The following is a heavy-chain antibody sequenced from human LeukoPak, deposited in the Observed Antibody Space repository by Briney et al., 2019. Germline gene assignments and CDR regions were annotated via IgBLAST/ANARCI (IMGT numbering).Heavy chain of an antibody. Sequence: GASVKVSCKASGYTFTSYGISWVRQAPGQGLEWMGWISAYNGNTNYAQKLQGRVTMTTDTSTSTAYMELRSLRSDDTAVYYCAREGLYYDILTGYVGEGWFDPWGQGTLVTVSS. CDR3: AREGLYYDILTGYVGEGWFDP. CDR1: GYTFTSYG. D-gene: IGHD3-9*01. J-gene: IGHJ5*02. CDR2: ISAYNGNT. V-gene: IGHV1-18*01.